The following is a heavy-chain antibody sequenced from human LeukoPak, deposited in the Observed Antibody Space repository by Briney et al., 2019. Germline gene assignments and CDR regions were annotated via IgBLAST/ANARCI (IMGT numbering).Heavy chain of an antibody. CDR2: IIPIFGTA. J-gene: IGHJ4*02. Sequence: ASVKVSCKASGGTFSSYAISWVRQAPGQGLEWMGGIIPIFGTANYAQKFQGRVTITTDESTSTAYMELSSLRSEDTAVYYCAIQPSNNWNADYWGQGTLVTVSS. CDR3: AIQPSNNWNADY. D-gene: IGHD1-20*01. V-gene: IGHV1-69*05. CDR1: GGTFSSYA.